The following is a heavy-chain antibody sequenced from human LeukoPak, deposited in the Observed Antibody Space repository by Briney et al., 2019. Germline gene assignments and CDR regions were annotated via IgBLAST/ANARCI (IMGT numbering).Heavy chain of an antibody. Sequence: SETLSLTCAVSGGSISSGGYSWSWIRQPPGKGLEWIGYIYHSGSTYYNPSLKSRVTTSVDRSKNQFSLKLSSVTAADTAVYYCARADGYSYGLEAFDIWGQGTMVTVSS. D-gene: IGHD5-18*01. J-gene: IGHJ3*02. CDR2: IYHSGST. V-gene: IGHV4-30-2*01. CDR1: GGSISSGGYS. CDR3: ARADGYSYGLEAFDI.